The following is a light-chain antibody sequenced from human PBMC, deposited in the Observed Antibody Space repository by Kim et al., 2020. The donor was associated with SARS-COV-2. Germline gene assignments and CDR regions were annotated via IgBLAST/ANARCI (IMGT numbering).Light chain of an antibody. CDR1: QSVSSN. V-gene: IGKV3-15*01. CDR3: QQYNNWPPVT. CDR2: GAS. Sequence: SPGERATPPCRASQSVSSNFAWYQQKPGQAPRLLIYGASTRATGIPARFSGSGSGTEFTLTISSLQSEDFAVYYCQQYNNWPPVTFGPGTKVDIK. J-gene: IGKJ3*01.